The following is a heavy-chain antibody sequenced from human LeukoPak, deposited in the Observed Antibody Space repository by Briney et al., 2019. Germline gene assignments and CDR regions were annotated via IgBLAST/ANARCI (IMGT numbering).Heavy chain of an antibody. V-gene: IGHV3-64*02. Sequence: PGGSLRLSCAASGFTFSNYAMHWVRQAPGTGLEYVSAISSTGGYTYYADSVKGRFTISRDNSKDTLYLQMGSLRTEDTAVYYCGRIAINANNGMDVWGQGTTVTVSS. J-gene: IGHJ6*02. CDR2: ISSTGGYT. CDR1: GFTFSNYA. D-gene: IGHD2-21*01. CDR3: GRIAINANNGMDV.